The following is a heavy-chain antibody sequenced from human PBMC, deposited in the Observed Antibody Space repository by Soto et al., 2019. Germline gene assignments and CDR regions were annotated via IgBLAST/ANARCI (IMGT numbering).Heavy chain of an antibody. Sequence: QVQLVQSGAEVKKPGSSVKVSCKASGGTFSSYAISWVRQAPGQGLEWMGGIIPIFGTANYAQKFQGRVTITADESTSTGYMELSSLRSEDTAVYYCARGLRFNQYYDYDGMDVWGQGTTVTVSS. V-gene: IGHV1-69*01. CDR3: ARGLRFNQYYDYDGMDV. CDR2: IIPIFGTA. D-gene: IGHD3-16*01. J-gene: IGHJ6*02. CDR1: GGTFSSYA.